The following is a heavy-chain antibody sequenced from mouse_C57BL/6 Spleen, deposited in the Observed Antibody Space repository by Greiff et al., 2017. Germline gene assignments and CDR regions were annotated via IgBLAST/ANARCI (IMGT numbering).Heavy chain of an antibody. D-gene: IGHD2-4*01. Sequence: VQLQQSGPELVKPGASVKIPCKASGYTFTDYNMDWVKQSHGKSLEWIGDINPNNGGTIYNQKFKGKATLTVDKSSSTAYMELRSLTSEDTAVYYCAREGDDYDLGYYFDDWGQGTTLTVAS. CDR3: AREGDDYDLGYYFDD. CDR1: GYTFTDYN. V-gene: IGHV1-18*01. CDR2: INPNNGGT. J-gene: IGHJ2*01.